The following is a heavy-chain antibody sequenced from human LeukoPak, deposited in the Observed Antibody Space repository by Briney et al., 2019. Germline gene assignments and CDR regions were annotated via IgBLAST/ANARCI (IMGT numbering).Heavy chain of an antibody. V-gene: IGHV3-11*06. CDR3: ASDGGDQPNKNLHY. D-gene: IGHD4-17*01. Sequence: TGRSLRLSCAGSRFSFSDYYMSWIRQAPGKGLEWLAYISSSGSNTNYADSVKGRFTISRDNAKNSLFLQMNSLRADDTAAYYCASDGGDQPNKNLHYWGQGTLVTVSS. J-gene: IGHJ4*02. CDR2: ISSSGSNT. CDR1: RFSFSDYY.